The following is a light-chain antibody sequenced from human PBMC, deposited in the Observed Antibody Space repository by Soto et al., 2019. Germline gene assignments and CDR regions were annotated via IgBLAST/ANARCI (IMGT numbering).Light chain of an antibody. V-gene: IGLV2-14*01. CDR1: TSDIGVYDY. Sequence: QSALTQPASVSGSLGQSITISCTGTTSDIGVYDYVSWYQHHPGKAPKLLIYEVTNRPSGVSSRFSGSKSGSTASLTVSGLQADDEADYYCSSYTDNTPLVFGGGTKLTVL. CDR2: EVT. J-gene: IGLJ2*01. CDR3: SSYTDNTPLV.